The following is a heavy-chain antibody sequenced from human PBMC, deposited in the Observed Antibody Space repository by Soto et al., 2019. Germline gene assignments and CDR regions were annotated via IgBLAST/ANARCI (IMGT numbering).Heavy chain of an antibody. V-gene: IGHV4-59*01. CDR3: ARAYGDYVLDY. CDR1: GVSISSYY. Sequence: SETLSLTCTVSGVSISSYYWSWIRQPPGKGLEWIGYIYYSGSTNYNPSLKSRVTISVDTSKNQFSLKLSSVTAADTAVYYCARAYGDYVLDYWGQGTLVTVSS. CDR2: IYYSGST. D-gene: IGHD4-17*01. J-gene: IGHJ4*02.